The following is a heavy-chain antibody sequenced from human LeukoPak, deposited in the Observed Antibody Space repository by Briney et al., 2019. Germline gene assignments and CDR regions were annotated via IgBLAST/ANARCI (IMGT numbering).Heavy chain of an antibody. J-gene: IGHJ4*02. CDR3: AKLLRGVVVPYFDY. V-gene: IGHV3-23*01. CDR1: GFTFVSNA. D-gene: IGHD3-10*01. Sequence: PGGSLRLSCAASGFTFVSNAMSWVRQAPGKGLEWVSAISGSGDRTHYADSVKGRFTVSRDTSKSTLFLQMNSLRAEDTAVYYCAKLLRGVVVPYFDYWGQGTLVTVSS. CDR2: ISGSGDRT.